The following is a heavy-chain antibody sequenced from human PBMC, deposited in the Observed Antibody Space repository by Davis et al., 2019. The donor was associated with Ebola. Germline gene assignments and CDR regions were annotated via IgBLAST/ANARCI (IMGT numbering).Heavy chain of an antibody. V-gene: IGHV3-7*03. D-gene: IGHD6-19*01. J-gene: IGHJ4*02. CDR2: IKQDGSEK. Sequence: GESLKISCVASGFTFSNYWMTWVRQAPVRGLEWVANIKQDGSEKQYVDSVRGRFTISRDNAKNSLYLQMNILRAEDTAVYYCAIANRGPVADTGDYWGQGTLVTVSS. CDR1: GFTFSNYW. CDR3: AIANRGPVADTGDY.